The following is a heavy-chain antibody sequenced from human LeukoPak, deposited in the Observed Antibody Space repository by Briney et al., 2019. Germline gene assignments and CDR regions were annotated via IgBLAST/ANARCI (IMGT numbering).Heavy chain of an antibody. CDR1: GFTFSSYG. Sequence: GGSLRLSCAASGFTFSSYGMHWVRQAPGKGLEWVSAISSSDGYTYYTDSVKGRSTISRDNSRNTVSLQMNSLRAEDTAVYYCAKVPSLRVVRGENWFDPWGQGTLVTVSS. V-gene: IGHV3-23*01. CDR3: AKVPSLRVVRGENWFDP. J-gene: IGHJ5*02. CDR2: ISSSDGYT. D-gene: IGHD3-10*01.